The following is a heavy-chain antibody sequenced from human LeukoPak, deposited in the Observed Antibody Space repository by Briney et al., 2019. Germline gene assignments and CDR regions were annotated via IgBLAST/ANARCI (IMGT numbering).Heavy chain of an antibody. CDR2: ISAYNGNT. J-gene: IGHJ4*02. CDR3: ARDYVDDIPMIKDY. Sequence: GSVKVSCKASGYTFSNFGISWVRQAPGQGLEWMGWISAYNGNTNYAQRLQGRVTMTTDTSTSTAYMELRSLRSDDTAVYYCARDYVDDIPMIKDYWGQGTLVTVSS. V-gene: IGHV1-18*01. CDR1: GYTFSNFG. D-gene: IGHD2-8*01.